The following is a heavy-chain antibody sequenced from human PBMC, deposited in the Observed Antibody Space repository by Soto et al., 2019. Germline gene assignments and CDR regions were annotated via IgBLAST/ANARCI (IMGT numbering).Heavy chain of an antibody. CDR2: IYYSGST. D-gene: IGHD2-2*01. CDR1: GGSISSGGYY. Sequence: QVQLQESGPGLVKPSQTLSLTCTVSGGSISSGGYYWSWIRQHPGTGLEWIGYIYYSGSTYYNPSLKSRVTISVDTSKNQFSLKLSSVTAADTAVYYCARGEQGAIYSYYGMDVWGQGTTVTVSS. CDR3: ARGEQGAIYSYYGMDV. V-gene: IGHV4-31*03. J-gene: IGHJ6*02.